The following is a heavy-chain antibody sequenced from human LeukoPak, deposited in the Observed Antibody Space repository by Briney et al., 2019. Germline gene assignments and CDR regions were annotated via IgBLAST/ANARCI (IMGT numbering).Heavy chain of an antibody. CDR3: TREDYGMDV. CDR1: GFTVSSSY. CDR2: IYSGGTT. Sequence: GGSLRLSCAASGFTVSSSYMSWVRQAPGKGLEWVSVIYSGGTTYYADSVKGRFTISRDNSKNTLYPQMDSLRAEDTSVYYCTREDYGMDVWGQGTTVTVSS. J-gene: IGHJ6*02. V-gene: IGHV3-66*01.